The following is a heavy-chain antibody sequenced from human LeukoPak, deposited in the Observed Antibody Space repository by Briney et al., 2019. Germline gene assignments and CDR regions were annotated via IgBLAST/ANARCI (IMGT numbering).Heavy chain of an antibody. CDR1: GFTFDDYA. CDR3: AKDAGYSSSWFDY. CDR2: ISWNSGSI. J-gene: IGHJ4*02. V-gene: IGHV3-9*03. D-gene: IGHD6-13*01. Sequence: GGSLRLSCAASGFTFDDYAMHWVRQAPGKGLEWVSGISWNSGSIGYADSVKGRFTISRDNAKNSLYLQMNSLRAEDMALYYRAKDAGYSSSWFDYWGQGTLVTVSS.